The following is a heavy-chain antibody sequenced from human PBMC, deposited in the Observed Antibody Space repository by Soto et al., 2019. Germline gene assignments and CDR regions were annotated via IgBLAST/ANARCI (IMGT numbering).Heavy chain of an antibody. CDR1: GGTFSSYA. CDR3: ARPKLTGDEGGYFDL. V-gene: IGHV1-69*12. CDR2: IIPIFGTA. J-gene: IGHJ2*01. D-gene: IGHD7-27*01. Sequence: QVQLVQSGAEVKKPGSSVKVSCEASGGTFSSYAISWVRQAPGQGLEWMGGIIPIFGTANYAQKFQGRVTITADESTSTAYMELSSLRSEDTAVYYCARPKLTGDEGGYFDLWGRGTLVTVSS.